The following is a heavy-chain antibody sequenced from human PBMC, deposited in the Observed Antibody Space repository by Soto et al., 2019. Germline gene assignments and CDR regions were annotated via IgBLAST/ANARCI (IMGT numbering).Heavy chain of an antibody. CDR2: INHSGRT. CDR3: ARGLITGSHYSGGWYYFDS. J-gene: IGHJ4*02. Sequence: SETLSLTCAVYGGPFRGYYWSWIRQPPGKGLEWIGEINHSGRTNYNPSLKSRVTISVHTSNSQFSLELSSVTAADTAVYYCARGLITGSHYSGGWYYFDSWGQGTQVTVSS. V-gene: IGHV4-34*01. D-gene: IGHD6-19*01. CDR1: GGPFRGYY.